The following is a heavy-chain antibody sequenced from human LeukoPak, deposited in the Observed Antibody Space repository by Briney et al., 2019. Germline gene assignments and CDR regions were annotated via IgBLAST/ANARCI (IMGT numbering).Heavy chain of an antibody. CDR1: GDSVSSNSAA. Sequence: SQTLSLTCAISGDSVSSNSAAWTWIRQSPSRGLEWLGRTYYRSKWYNEYAVSVKSRLTINPDTSKNQFSLQLNSVTPEDTAVYYCAKEGEIGTTFAWFDPWGQGTLVTVSS. V-gene: IGHV6-1*01. D-gene: IGHD1-7*01. CDR3: AKEGEIGTTFAWFDP. J-gene: IGHJ5*02. CDR2: TYYRSKWYN.